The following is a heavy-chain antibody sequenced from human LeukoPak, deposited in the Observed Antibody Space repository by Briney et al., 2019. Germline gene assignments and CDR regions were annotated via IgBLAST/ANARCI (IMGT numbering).Heavy chain of an antibody. CDR1: GYSFTSYW. J-gene: IGHJ3*02. Sequence: GESLKISRKGSGYSFTSYWIGWVRQMPGKGLEWMGIIYPGDSDTRYSPSFQGQVTISADKSISTAYLQWSSLKASDTAMYYCARHGMGDAHGGAFDIWGQGTMVTVSS. D-gene: IGHD2-21*01. CDR3: ARHGMGDAHGGAFDI. CDR2: IYPGDSDT. V-gene: IGHV5-51*01.